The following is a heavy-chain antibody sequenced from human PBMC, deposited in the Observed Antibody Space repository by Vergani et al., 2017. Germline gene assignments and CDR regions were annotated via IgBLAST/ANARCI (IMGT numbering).Heavy chain of an antibody. J-gene: IGHJ6*03. CDR3: AREPRRGIAARLPYYYYMDV. Sequence: QVQLQVSGPGLVKPSETLSLTCTVSGGSISGYYWSWIRQPPGKGLEWIGYIYYSGSTNDNPSLKSRVTISVDTSKNQFSLKLSSVTAADTAVYYCAREPRRGIAARLPYYYYMDVWGKGTTVTVSS. CDR1: GGSISGYY. D-gene: IGHD6-6*01. V-gene: IGHV4-59*12. CDR2: IYYSGST.